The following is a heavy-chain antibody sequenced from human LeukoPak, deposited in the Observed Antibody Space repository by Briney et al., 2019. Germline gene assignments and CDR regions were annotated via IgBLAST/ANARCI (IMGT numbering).Heavy chain of an antibody. J-gene: IGHJ3*02. D-gene: IGHD2-15*01. Sequence: PSETLSLTCTVSGGSISSYYWSWIRQPAGKGLEWIGRIYTSGSTNYNPSLKSRVTMSVDTSKNQFSLKLSSVTAADTAVYYCARVIGYCSGGSCYSQVFYDAFDIWGQGTMVTVSS. V-gene: IGHV4-4*07. CDR1: GGSISSYY. CDR3: ARVIGYCSGGSCYSQVFYDAFDI. CDR2: IYTSGST.